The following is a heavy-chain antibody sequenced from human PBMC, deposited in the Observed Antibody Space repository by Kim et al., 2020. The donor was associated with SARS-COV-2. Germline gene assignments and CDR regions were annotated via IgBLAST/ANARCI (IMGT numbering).Heavy chain of an antibody. Sequence: GGSLRLSCAASGFPFSSYALSWVRQAPGKGLEWVSGLSGSGANTYYADSVEGRFTISRDNSKSMLYLWMTSLKVEDMAVYYCAKGDQTVLYYDRGYDSLGQGNLVTVSS. D-gene: IGHD3-22*01. CDR2: LSGSGANT. J-gene: IGHJ4*02. V-gene: IGHV3-23*01. CDR1: GFPFSSYA. CDR3: AKGDQTVLYYDRGYDS.